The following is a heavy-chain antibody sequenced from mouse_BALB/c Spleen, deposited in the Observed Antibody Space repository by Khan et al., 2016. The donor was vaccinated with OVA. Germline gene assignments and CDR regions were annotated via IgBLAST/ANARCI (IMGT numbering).Heavy chain of an antibody. J-gene: IGHJ4*01. D-gene: IGHD1-1*01. V-gene: IGHV3-2*02. CDR1: GYSITSNYA. CDR2: INYIGST. Sequence: VQLQQSGPGLVKPSQSLSLTCTVTGYSITSNYACNWIRQLPGNKLEWMGYINYIGSTNYNPSLHSRISITMDTSKNQVFLQFTSETTADAAPSYRARVKYYGYAMNYWGQGTTVTVSS. CDR3: ARVKYYGYAMNY.